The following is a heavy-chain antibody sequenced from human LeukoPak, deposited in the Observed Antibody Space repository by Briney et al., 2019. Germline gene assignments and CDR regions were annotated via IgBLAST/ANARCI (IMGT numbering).Heavy chain of an antibody. V-gene: IGHV4-39*07. J-gene: IGHJ4*02. Sequence: ASETLSLTCTVSGGSISSSSYYWSWIRQPPGKGLEWIGEINHSGSTNYNPSLKSRVTISVDTSKNQFSLKLSSVTAADTAVYYCARAAWKLPDYWGQGTLVTVSS. CDR1: GGSISSSSYY. CDR2: INHSGST. D-gene: IGHD1-1*01. CDR3: ARAAWKLPDY.